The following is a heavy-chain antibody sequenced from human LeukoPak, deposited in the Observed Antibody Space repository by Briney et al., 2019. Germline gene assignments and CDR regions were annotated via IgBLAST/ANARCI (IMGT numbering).Heavy chain of an antibody. D-gene: IGHD1-14*01. J-gene: IGHJ4*02. Sequence: GASLQISCQGSGYNFTNYWIGWVRQLPGKGLEWMGIIYPGDSDTRYSPSFQGQVTISADRSSSTAYLQWSSLEASDTAMYYCARPGTARGFDYWGQGTLVTVSS. CDR3: ARPGTARGFDY. CDR1: GYNFTNYW. CDR2: IYPGDSDT. V-gene: IGHV5-51*01.